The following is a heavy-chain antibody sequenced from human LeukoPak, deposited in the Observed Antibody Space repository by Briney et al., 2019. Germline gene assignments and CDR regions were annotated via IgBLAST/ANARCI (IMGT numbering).Heavy chain of an antibody. CDR2: ISGSGGST. CDR1: GFTFSSYA. V-gene: IGHV3-23*01. D-gene: IGHD6-13*01. CDR3: ARAPRYSSSPIDY. Sequence: PGGSLRLSCAASGFTFSSYAINWVRQAPGKGLEWVSGISGSGGSTYYADSVKGRFTISRDNSKNTLYLQMNSLRAEDTAVYYCARAPRYSSSPIDYWGQGTLVTVSS. J-gene: IGHJ4*02.